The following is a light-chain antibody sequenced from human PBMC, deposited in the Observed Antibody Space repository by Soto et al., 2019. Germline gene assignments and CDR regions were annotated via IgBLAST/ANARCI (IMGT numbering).Light chain of an antibody. J-gene: IGLJ2*01. CDR1: NIGSKS. CDR2: EDS. CDR3: QVWGSSSDYVV. Sequence: SYELTQPPSVSVAPGQTARITCGGNNIGSKSVHWYQQKPGQAPVLVVYEDSDRPSGIPERFSGSNSGNTATLTISRVEAGDEADYYCQVWGSSSDYVVFGGGTQLTVL. V-gene: IGLV3-21*02.